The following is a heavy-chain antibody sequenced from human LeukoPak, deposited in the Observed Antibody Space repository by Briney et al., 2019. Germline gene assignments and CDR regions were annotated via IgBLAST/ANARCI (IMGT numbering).Heavy chain of an antibody. J-gene: IGHJ3*02. V-gene: IGHV1-46*01. D-gene: IGHD3-22*01. Sequence: ASVKVSCKAFGYTFTSNYMHWVRQAPGQGLEWMGIINPSGGSTSYAQKFQGRVTMTRDMSTSTVYMELSSLRSEDTAVYYCARNYYYDSSGYYDHDAFDIWGQGTMVTVSS. CDR2: INPSGGST. CDR3: ARNYYYDSSGYYDHDAFDI. CDR1: GYTFTSNY.